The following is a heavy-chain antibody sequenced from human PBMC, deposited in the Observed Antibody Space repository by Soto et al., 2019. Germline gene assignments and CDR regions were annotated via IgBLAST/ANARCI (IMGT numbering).Heavy chain of an antibody. Sequence: QVQLQESGPGLVKPSETLSLTCTVSGGSVSSGSYYWSWIRQPPGKGLEWIGYIYYSGSTNYNPSLKSRVTISVDPSKNQFSLKLSSVTAADRAVYYCARDGGNRGNPSGQGTLVTVSS. J-gene: IGHJ5*02. D-gene: IGHD7-27*01. CDR3: ARDGGNRGNP. CDR2: IYYSGST. V-gene: IGHV4-61*01. CDR1: GGSVSSGSYY.